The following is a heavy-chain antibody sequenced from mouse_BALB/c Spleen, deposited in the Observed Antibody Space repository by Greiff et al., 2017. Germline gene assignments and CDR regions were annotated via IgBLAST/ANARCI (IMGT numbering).Heavy chain of an antibody. CDR2: IYPGNVNT. V-gene: IGHV1S56*01. Sequence: QVQLQQSGPELVKPGASVRISCKASGYTFTSYYIHWVKQRPGQGLEWIGWIYPGNVNTKYNEKFKGKATLTADKSSSTAYMQLSSLTSEDSAVYFCARGAYGNFFDYWGQGTTLTVSS. D-gene: IGHD2-10*02. J-gene: IGHJ2*01. CDR3: ARGAYGNFFDY. CDR1: GYTFTSYY.